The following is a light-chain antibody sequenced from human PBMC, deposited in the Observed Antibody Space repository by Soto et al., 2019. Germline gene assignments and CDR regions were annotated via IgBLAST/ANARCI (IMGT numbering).Light chain of an antibody. Sequence: QSALTQPASVSGSPGQSITISCTGTSSDVDGYNYVSWYQQRPGKAPKVMIYDVSNRPSGVSNRFSGSKSGNTASLTISGLQAEDEADYYCSSYTSSSLYVFGTGTKVTVL. CDR2: DVS. CDR1: SSDVDGYNY. CDR3: SSYTSSSLYV. J-gene: IGLJ1*01. V-gene: IGLV2-14*01.